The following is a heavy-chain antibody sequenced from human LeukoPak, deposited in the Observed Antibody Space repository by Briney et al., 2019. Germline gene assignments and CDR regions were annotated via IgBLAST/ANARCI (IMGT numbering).Heavy chain of an antibody. V-gene: IGHV1-2*02. CDR1: GYTFTGYY. CDR3: ARTHSSGWYLFDY. CDR2: INPNSGGT. J-gene: IGHJ4*02. D-gene: IGHD6-19*01. Sequence: ASVKVSCKASGYTFTGYYMHWVRQAPGQGLEWMGWINPNSGGTNYAQKFQGRVTMTRDTSISTAYMELSRLRSDDTAVYYCARTHSSGWYLFDYWGQGTLVTVSS.